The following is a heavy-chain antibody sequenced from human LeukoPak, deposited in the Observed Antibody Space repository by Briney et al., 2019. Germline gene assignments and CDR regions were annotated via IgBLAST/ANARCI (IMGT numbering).Heavy chain of an antibody. CDR3: ARERIEGGFDI. J-gene: IGHJ3*02. CDR1: GYTFTGYY. V-gene: IGHV1-2*02. Sequence: ASVKVSCKASGYTFTGYYMYWVRQAPGQGLEWMGWINPNSGGTNYAQKFQGRVTMTRDTSINTAYMELSRLRSDDTAVYYCARERIEGGFDIWGQGTMVTVSS. D-gene: IGHD2-15*01. CDR2: INPNSGGT.